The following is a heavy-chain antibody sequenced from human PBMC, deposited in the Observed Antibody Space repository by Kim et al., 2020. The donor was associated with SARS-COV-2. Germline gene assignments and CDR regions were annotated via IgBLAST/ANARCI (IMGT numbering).Heavy chain of an antibody. J-gene: IGHJ5*02. CDR2: INHSGST. CDR3: ARGGGNYDFWSGYYRYNWFDP. Sequence: SETLSLTCAVYGGSFSGYYWSWIRQPPGKGLEWIGEINHSGSTNYNPSLTSRVTISVDTSKNQFSLKLSSVTAADTAVYYCARGGGNYDFWSGYYRYNWFDPWGQGTLVTVSS. V-gene: IGHV4-34*01. CDR1: GGSFSGYY. D-gene: IGHD3-3*01.